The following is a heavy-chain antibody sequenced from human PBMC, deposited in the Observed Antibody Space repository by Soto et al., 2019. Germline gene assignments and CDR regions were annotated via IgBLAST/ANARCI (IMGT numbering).Heavy chain of an antibody. V-gene: IGHV1-24*01. CDR1: GYTLTELS. D-gene: IGHD3-22*01. J-gene: IGHJ3*02. CDR2: FDPEDGET. CDR3: ATKGEGTYYYDSSGAFDI. Sequence: ASVKVSCKVSGYTLTELSMHWVRQAPGKGLEWMGGFDPEDGETIYAQKFQGRVTMTEDTSTDTAYMELSSLRSEDTAVYYCATKGEGTYYYDSSGAFDIWGQGTMVTVSS.